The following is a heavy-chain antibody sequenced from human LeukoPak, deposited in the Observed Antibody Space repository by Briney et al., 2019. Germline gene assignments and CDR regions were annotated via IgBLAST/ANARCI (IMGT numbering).Heavy chain of an antibody. CDR1: GLTFSGSW. CDR2: IHSDGSIT. D-gene: IGHD4-17*01. CDR3: ANPRGNYGAYAFDI. V-gene: IGHV3-74*01. J-gene: IGHJ3*02. Sequence: PGGSLRLSCAASGLTFSGSWMHGVRHAPGKGLVLDSRIHSDGSITTYADSVEGRFTISRDNTKNTLYLQMNSLRVEDTAVYYCANPRGNYGAYAFDIWGQGKTVTVSS.